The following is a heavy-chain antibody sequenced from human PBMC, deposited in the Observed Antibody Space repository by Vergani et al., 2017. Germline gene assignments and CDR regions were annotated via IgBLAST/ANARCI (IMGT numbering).Heavy chain of an antibody. CDR2: IRYDGSSE. J-gene: IGHJ6*02. CDR3: ANSVIAGNVGVAYFGMDV. Sequence: QVQILQSGGGVVQPGGSLRLSCTLSGFTLNTYGIHWVRQAPGKGLEWVSFIRYDGSSEYYGDSVKGRFTISRDKSQNTVNLQMKSLRTEDTAVYFCANSVIAGNVGVAYFGMDVWGRGTTVTVSS. V-gene: IGHV3-30*02. CDR1: GFTLNTYG. D-gene: IGHD2/OR15-2a*01.